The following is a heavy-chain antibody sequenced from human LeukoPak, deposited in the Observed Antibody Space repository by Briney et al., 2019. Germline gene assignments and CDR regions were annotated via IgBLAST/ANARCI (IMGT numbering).Heavy chain of an antibody. Sequence: SETLSLTCTVSGGSISSSSYYWGWIRQPPGKGLEWLGSIYYSGSTYYNPSLKSRVTISVDTSKNQFSLKLSSVTAADTAVYYCARVPAARGYYYYYYMDVWGKGTTVTVSS. J-gene: IGHJ6*03. CDR3: ARVPAARGYYYYYYMDV. CDR2: IYYSGST. V-gene: IGHV4-39*01. CDR1: GGSISSSSYY. D-gene: IGHD2-2*01.